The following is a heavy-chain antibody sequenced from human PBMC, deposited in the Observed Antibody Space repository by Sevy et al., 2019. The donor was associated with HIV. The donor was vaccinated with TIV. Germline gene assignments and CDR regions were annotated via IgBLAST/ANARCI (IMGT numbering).Heavy chain of an antibody. V-gene: IGHV4-30-2*01. D-gene: IGHD2-2*01. Sequence: SETLSLTCAVSSGSINNGDYSWSWIRQPPGKGLEWIGYIYHSGNTYYNPSLKSRVTISVDRAKNQFSLKLGSVTAADTAVYYCARDLLSESSSNSFGYWGPGILVTVSS. CDR3: ARDLLSESSSNSFGY. CDR1: SGSINNGDYS. CDR2: IYHSGNT. J-gene: IGHJ4*02.